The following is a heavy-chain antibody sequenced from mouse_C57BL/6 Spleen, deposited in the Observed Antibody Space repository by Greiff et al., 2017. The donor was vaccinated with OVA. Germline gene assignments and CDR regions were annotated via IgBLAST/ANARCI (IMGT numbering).Heavy chain of an antibody. CDR3: VMGDGYWGGMDY. CDR2: IRSKSSNYAT. CDR1: GFTFNTYA. J-gene: IGHJ4*01. Sequence: DVMLVESGGGLVQPKGSLKLSCAASGFTFNTYAMHWVRQAPGKGLEWVARIRSKSSNYATYYADSVKDRFTISRDDSQSMLYLQMNNLKTEDTAMYYCVMGDGYWGGMDYWGQGTSVTVSS. V-gene: IGHV10-3*01. D-gene: IGHD2-3*01.